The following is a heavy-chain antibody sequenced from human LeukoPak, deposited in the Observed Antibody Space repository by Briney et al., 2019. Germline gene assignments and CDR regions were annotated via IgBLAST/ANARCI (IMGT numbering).Heavy chain of an antibody. J-gene: IGHJ6*02. V-gene: IGHV4-39*07. D-gene: IGHD4-17*01. Sequence: SETLSLTCTVSSGSISRSSYSWGWNRQPPGKGLKWIGSIYYTGSTYYNPSLKSRLTMSVHTSENQFSLKLTSVTAADTAVYYCARDWATVTTQYYYYYGMDVWGQGTTVTVSS. CDR2: IYYTGST. CDR3: ARDWATVTTQYYYYYGMDV. CDR1: SGSISRSSYS.